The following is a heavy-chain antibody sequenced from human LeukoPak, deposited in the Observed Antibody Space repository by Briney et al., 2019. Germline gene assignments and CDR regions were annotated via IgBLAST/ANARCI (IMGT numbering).Heavy chain of an antibody. CDR3: AKDGGLWVSAHWGDS. CDR1: GFTFSIYG. J-gene: IGHJ4*02. Sequence: GGSLRLSCAASGFTFSIYGMHWVRQIPGKGLEWVAVISNDGTTTYYADSVKGRFTVSRDNSRNTLYVQMNSLRADDAAVYYCAKDGGLWVSAHWGDSWGRGTLVTVSS. V-gene: IGHV3-30*18. CDR2: ISNDGTTT. D-gene: IGHD7-27*01.